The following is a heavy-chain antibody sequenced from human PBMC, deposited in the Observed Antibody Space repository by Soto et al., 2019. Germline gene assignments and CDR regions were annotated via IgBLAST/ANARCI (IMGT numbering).Heavy chain of an antibody. CDR3: ARDWVGDGAYSLDY. V-gene: IGHV3-53*01. D-gene: IGHD3-10*01. CDR2: LLTNGVT. J-gene: IGHJ4*02. Sequence: ESGGGLIQPGGSLGVSCAASGLGGDKLGWVRQAPGKGLEWVASLLTNGVTQYADSVKGRFTVSRDSSTNTQYLRMNSLRVEDTAVYYCARDWVGDGAYSLDYWAQGILVTVSS. CDR1: GLGGDK.